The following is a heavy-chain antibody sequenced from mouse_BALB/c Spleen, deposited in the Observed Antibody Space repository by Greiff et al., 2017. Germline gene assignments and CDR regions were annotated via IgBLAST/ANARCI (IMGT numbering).Heavy chain of an antibody. CDR2: IYPGNSDT. V-gene: IGHV1-5*01. J-gene: IGHJ3*01. CDR3: KRAPTMITPFAY. CDR1: GYTFTSYW. D-gene: IGHD2-4*01. Sequence: VQLKQSGTVLARPGASVKMSCKASGYTFTSYWMHWVKQRPGQGLEWIGAIYPGNSDTSYNQKFKGKAKLTAVTSTTTAYMDLSSLTNADSAVYYCKRAPTMITPFAYWGQGTLVTVSA.